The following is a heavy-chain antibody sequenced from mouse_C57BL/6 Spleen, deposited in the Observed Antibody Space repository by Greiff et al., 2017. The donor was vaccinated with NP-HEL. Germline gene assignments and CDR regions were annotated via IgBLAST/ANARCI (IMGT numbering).Heavy chain of an antibody. Sequence: QVQLQQSGAELVKPGASVKLSCKASGYTFTSYWMHWVKQRPGQGLEWIGMIHPNSGSTNYNEKFKSKATLTVDKSSSTAYMQLSSLTSEDSAVYYCARPTTTVVAPYYAMDYWGQGTSVTVSS. CDR1: GYTFTSYW. J-gene: IGHJ4*01. CDR3: ARPTTTVVAPYYAMDY. V-gene: IGHV1-64*01. D-gene: IGHD1-1*01. CDR2: IHPNSGST.